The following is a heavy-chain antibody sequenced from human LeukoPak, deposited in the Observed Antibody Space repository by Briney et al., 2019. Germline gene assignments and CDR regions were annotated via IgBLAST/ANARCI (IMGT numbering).Heavy chain of an antibody. CDR3: ARGDSSSYYYLEY. Sequence: ASVKVSCKASGYTFTGYYIHWVRQAPGQGLEWMGWINPYSGGTIYAQKFQGRVTMTGDTSIGTAYMDLSRLTSDDTAVFYCARGDSSSYYYLEYWGQGTLVTVSS. D-gene: IGHD6-13*01. CDR1: GYTFTGYY. V-gene: IGHV1-2*02. CDR2: INPYSGGT. J-gene: IGHJ4*02.